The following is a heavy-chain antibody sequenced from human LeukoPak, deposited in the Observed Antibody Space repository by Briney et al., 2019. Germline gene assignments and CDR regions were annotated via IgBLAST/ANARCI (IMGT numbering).Heavy chain of an antibody. Sequence: GGSLRLSCAASGFTFSSSWMTWVRQAPGKGLEWLANIKGDGSDKNYVDSVKGRFTISRDNAKKSLYLQMKSLRAEDTAVHYCARLNYDSSGYYRSAPFDYWGQGTLVIVSS. CDR2: IKGDGSDK. V-gene: IGHV3-7*01. CDR3: ARLNYDSSGYYRSAPFDY. CDR1: GFTFSSSW. J-gene: IGHJ4*02. D-gene: IGHD3-22*01.